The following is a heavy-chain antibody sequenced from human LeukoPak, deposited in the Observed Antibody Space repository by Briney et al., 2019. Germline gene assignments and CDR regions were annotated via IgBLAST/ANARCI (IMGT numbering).Heavy chain of an antibody. Sequence: GASVKVSCKASGYTFTGYYMHWVRQAPGQGLEWMGWINPNSGGTNYAQKFHGRVTMTRDTSISTAYMELSRLRSDDTAVYYCASLDFWSGYYPDAFDYWGQGTLVTVSS. V-gene: IGHV1-2*02. D-gene: IGHD3-3*01. CDR3: ASLDFWSGYYPDAFDY. CDR1: GYTFTGYY. J-gene: IGHJ4*02. CDR2: INPNSGGT.